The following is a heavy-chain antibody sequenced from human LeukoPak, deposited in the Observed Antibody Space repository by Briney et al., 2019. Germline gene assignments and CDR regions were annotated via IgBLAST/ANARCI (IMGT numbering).Heavy chain of an antibody. D-gene: IGHD3-10*01. CDR2: IYTSGST. J-gene: IGHJ6*03. V-gene: IGHV4-61*02. Sequence: SQTLSLTCTVSGDSISSGDYYWSWIRQPAGKGLEWIGRIYTSGSTNYNPSLKSRVTMSVDTSKNQFSLKLSSVTAADTAVYYCARTAGVSMVRGVISRKSSGESYYYYYMDVWGKGTTVTISS. CDR1: GDSISSGDYY. CDR3: ARTAGVSMVRGVISRKSSGESYYYYYMDV.